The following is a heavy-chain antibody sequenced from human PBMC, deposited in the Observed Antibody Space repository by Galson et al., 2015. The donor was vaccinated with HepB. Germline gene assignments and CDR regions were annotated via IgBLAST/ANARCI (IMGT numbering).Heavy chain of an antibody. CDR3: ARLVDGYKDY. D-gene: IGHD5-24*01. J-gene: IGHJ4*02. CDR2: IYPCESET. Sequence: QSGAEVKRPGESLKISCQGSGYSFDYYWIAWVRQMPGKGLEWMGIIYPCESETRFGPSFQGQVSFSVDRSTSTAYLHWNSLKASDTAIYYCARLVDGYKDYWGQGTLVTVSS. V-gene: IGHV5-51*01. CDR1: GYSFDYYW.